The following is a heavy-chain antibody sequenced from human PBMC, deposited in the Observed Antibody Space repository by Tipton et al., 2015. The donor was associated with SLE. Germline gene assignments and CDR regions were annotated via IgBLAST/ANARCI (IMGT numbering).Heavy chain of an antibody. V-gene: IGHV4-59*12. Sequence: TLSLTCTVSGGSISSYYWSWIRQPPGKGLEWIGYIYYSGSTNYNPSLKSRVTISVDTSKNQFSLKLSSVTAADTAVYYCAREVHYYDSSGYPDYWGQGTLVTVSS. J-gene: IGHJ4*02. CDR2: IYYSGST. D-gene: IGHD3-22*01. CDR1: GGSISSYY. CDR3: AREVHYYDSSGYPDY.